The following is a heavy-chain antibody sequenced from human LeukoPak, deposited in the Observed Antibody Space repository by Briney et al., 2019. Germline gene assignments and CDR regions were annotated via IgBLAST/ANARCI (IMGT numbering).Heavy chain of an antibody. D-gene: IGHD6-6*01. CDR3: AREGRYSSSSKARGAYYYYYYMDV. V-gene: IGHV1-18*01. CDR1: GYTFTSYG. Sequence: EASVTVSCKASGYTFTSYGISWVRQAPGQGLEWMGWISAYNGNTNYAQKLQGRVTMTTDTSTSTAYMELRSLRSDDTAVYYCAREGRYSSSSKARGAYYYYYYMDVWGKGTTVTVSS. J-gene: IGHJ6*03. CDR2: ISAYNGNT.